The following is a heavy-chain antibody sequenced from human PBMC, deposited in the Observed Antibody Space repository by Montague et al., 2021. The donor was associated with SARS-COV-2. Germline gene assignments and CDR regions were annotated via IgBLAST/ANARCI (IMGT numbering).Heavy chain of an antibody. J-gene: IGHJ3*02. V-gene: IGHV6-1*01. CDR3: ARYSYSGTYFGLNDAFDI. Sequence: CAISGDSVFSNNAAWNWIRQSPSRGLEWLGRTCYRSEWYFDYAISLRGRITINPDTSKNQFSLQLDSVTLDDTAVYYCARYSYSGTYFGLNDAFDIWGQGTPVTVSS. D-gene: IGHD1-26*01. CDR1: GDSVFSNNAA. CDR2: TCYRSEWYF.